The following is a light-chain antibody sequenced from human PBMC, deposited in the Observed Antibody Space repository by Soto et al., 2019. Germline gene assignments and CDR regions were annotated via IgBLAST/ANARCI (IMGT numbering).Light chain of an antibody. CDR2: KDS. J-gene: IGLJ3*02. CDR1: VLAKRY. Sequence: SYELTQPSSVSVSPGQTARITCSGAVLAKRYARWFQQKTGQAPLLVIYKDSERPSGIPERFSGSRSGTTVTLTISGAQVDDEADYYCYSAADNNLVFGGGTKLTVL. CDR3: YSAADNNLV. V-gene: IGLV3-27*01.